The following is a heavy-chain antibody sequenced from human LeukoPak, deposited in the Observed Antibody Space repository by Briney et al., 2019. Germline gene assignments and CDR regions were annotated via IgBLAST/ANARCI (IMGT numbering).Heavy chain of an antibody. CDR1: GGTFSNYA. Sequence: SVKVSCKASGGTFSNYAISWVRQAPGQGLEWMGGIIPIFGSTNYAQKFQGRVTITADKSTTTVYMELRSLRSEDTAVYYCARVKLGPGLTFDIWGQGTMVTVSS. J-gene: IGHJ3*02. D-gene: IGHD1-7*01. V-gene: IGHV1-69*06. CDR2: IIPIFGST. CDR3: ARVKLGPGLTFDI.